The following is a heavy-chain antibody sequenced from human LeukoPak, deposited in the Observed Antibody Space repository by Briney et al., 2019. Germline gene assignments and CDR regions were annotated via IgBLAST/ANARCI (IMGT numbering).Heavy chain of an antibody. CDR2: IDEAASTI. J-gene: IGHJ4*02. Sequence: QPGGSLRLSCAASGFTVNNYEMHWVRQAPGKGLEWISYIDEAASTINYAASVWGRFTISRDNAQNSVHLQMNSLRDEDTAIYYCVRGRPLRSTDYFDYWGQGALVTVSS. CDR1: GFTVNNYE. D-gene: IGHD5-12*01. CDR3: VRGRPLRSTDYFDY. V-gene: IGHV3-48*03.